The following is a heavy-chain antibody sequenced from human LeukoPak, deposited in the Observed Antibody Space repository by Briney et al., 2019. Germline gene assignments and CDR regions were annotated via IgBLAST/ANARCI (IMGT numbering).Heavy chain of an antibody. Sequence: PGGCLRLSCAASGFTFMIFGMHCVRHAPGKGREWVSYLRCDGIDKHYGDSVKGRFTISRHNPKNTLSLPTNSLTAEDTAVYYCVKDMSRSYFDYSGQGALVTVSS. V-gene: IGHV3-30*02. J-gene: IGHJ4*02. CDR2: LRCDGIDK. CDR1: GFTFMIFG. CDR3: VKDMSRSYFDY.